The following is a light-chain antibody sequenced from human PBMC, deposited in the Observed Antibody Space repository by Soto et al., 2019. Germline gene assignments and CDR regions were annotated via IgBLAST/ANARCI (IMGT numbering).Light chain of an antibody. CDR3: QVWDSSSDHAV. V-gene: IGLV3-21*04. CDR1: NIGSKS. CDR2: YDS. J-gene: IGLJ7*01. Sequence: SYELTQPPSVSVAPGKTARITCGGNNIGSKSVHWYQQKQGQAPEVVIYYDSDRPSGIPERFSGSNSGNTATLTISRVEAGDEADYYCQVWDSSSDHAVFGGGTQLTVL.